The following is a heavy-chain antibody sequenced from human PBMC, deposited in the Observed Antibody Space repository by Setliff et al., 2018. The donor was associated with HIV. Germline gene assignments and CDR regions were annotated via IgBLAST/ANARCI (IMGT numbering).Heavy chain of an antibody. Sequence: PGGSLRLSCAASGFMFHYHVMHWVRQAPGKGLEWVAVITYDGSQKYYAESVRGRFAISRDNSKNTLYLQMSGLRVEDTAIYYCARAHYDFWSGYCDYWGQGTLVTVSS. J-gene: IGHJ4*02. CDR1: GFMFHYHV. V-gene: IGHV3-30*09. CDR3: ARAHYDFWSGYCDY. D-gene: IGHD3-3*01. CDR2: ITYDGSQK.